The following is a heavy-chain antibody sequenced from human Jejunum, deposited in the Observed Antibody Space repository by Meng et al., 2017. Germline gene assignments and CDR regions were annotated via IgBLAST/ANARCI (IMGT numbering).Heavy chain of an antibody. CDR3: AKSITASYNWFDP. CDR2: IIPLYGTT. D-gene: IGHD1-14*01. CDR1: GGIFSTFA. Sequence: QVKLGQSGGEGKKPGSSVKVYCKASGGIFSTFAFNWVRQAPGQGLEWMGVIIPLYGTTKYAQQFQGRVTITADESTTTVYMEVGSLTSEDTAVYYCAKSITASYNWFDPWGQGALVTVSS. J-gene: IGHJ5*02. V-gene: IGHV1-69*01.